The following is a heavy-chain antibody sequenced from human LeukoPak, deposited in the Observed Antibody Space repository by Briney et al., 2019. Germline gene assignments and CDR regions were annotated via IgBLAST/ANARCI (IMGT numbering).Heavy chain of an antibody. CDR3: ARESGRGGYDIGL. CDR2: ITYDGSNQ. V-gene: IGHV3-30*03. Sequence: GGSLRLSCAASGFTFSSYGMHWVRQAPGKGLEWVAVITYDGSNQYYADSVKGRFTISRDNSKSTLFLQMNSLRVEDTAAYFCARESGRGGYDIGLWGQGTLVTVSS. J-gene: IGHJ5*02. CDR1: GFTFSSYG. D-gene: IGHD3-9*01.